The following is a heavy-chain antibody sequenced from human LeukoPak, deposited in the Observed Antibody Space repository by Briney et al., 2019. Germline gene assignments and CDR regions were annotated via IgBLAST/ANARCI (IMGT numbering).Heavy chain of an antibody. D-gene: IGHD2-2*01. V-gene: IGHV3-21*01. CDR3: ARAVRFCSSISCYDNYFDY. CDR2: ISRSSSYI. CDR1: GFTFSSYS. J-gene: IGHJ4*02. Sequence: GGSLRLSCAASGFTFSSYSMNWVRQAPGKGLEWVSSISRSSSYIYYADSVKGRFTISRDNAKNSLYLQMNSLRAEDTAVYYCARAVRFCSSISCYDNYFDYWGQGTLVTVSS.